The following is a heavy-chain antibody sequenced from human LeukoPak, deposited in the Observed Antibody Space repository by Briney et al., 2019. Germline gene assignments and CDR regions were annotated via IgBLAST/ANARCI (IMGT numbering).Heavy chain of an antibody. CDR2: ISGSGGST. CDR1: GFTFSSYA. V-gene: IGHV3-23*01. D-gene: IGHD4-17*01. J-gene: IGHJ1*01. Sequence: GGSLRLSCAASGFTFSSYAMSWVRQTPVKGLEWVSVISGSGGSTYYADSVKGRFTISRVNSENTLYLQMNSLRAEDTAVYYCAKENYGDSTGGRFQHWGQGTLVTVSS. CDR3: AKENYGDSTGGRFQH.